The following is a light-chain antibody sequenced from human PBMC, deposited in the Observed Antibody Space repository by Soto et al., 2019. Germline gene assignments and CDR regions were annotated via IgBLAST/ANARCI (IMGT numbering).Light chain of an antibody. Sequence: EIVMTQSPATLSVSPGEGATLSCRASQSVGRKLVWYQQKAGQAPRPLIFDASTRATGIPARFSGSGSGTEFTLTCSRLEPEDFAFYYCQQYDKWFSITFGQGTRLEIK. CDR2: DAS. J-gene: IGKJ5*01. CDR3: QQYDKWFSIT. CDR1: QSVGRK. V-gene: IGKV3-15*01.